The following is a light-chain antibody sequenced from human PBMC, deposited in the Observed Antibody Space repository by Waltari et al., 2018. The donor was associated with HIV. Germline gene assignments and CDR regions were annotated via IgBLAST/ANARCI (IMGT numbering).Light chain of an antibody. Sequence: DIEMTQSPATLSVSPGERVTLSCRANQRVTTNLAWYQQKPAQAPRLLIYGTSTRATGCPGRFSGSGSGTEFTLTISSLQSEDFAVYYCQQYNTWPQTFGQGTRVEI. CDR3: QQYNTWPQT. V-gene: IGKV3-15*01. CDR2: GTS. J-gene: IGKJ1*01. CDR1: QRVTTN.